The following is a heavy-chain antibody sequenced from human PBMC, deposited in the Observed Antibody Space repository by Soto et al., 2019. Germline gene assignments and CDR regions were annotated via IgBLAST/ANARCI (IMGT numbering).Heavy chain of an antibody. CDR3: ARGLGRKQLGINYYYYYGMDV. D-gene: IGHD6-6*01. CDR2: INHSGST. CDR1: GGSFSGYY. V-gene: IGHV4-34*01. Sequence: SETLSLTCAVYGGSFSGYYWSWIRQPPGKGLEWIGEINHSGSTNYNPSLKSRVTISVDTSKNQFSLKLSSVTAADTAVYYCARGLGRKQLGINYYYYYGMDVWGQGTTVTVSS. J-gene: IGHJ6*02.